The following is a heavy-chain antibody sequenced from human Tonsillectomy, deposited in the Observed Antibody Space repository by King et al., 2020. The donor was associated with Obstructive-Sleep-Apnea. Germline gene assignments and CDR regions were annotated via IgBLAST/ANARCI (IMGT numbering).Heavy chain of an antibody. CDR3: ARDMSIAATVVDY. CDR2: IKQNSGVK. V-gene: IGHV3-7*03. Sequence: VQLVESGGGLVQPGGSLRLSCVVSGFTFSDYWMSWVRQAPGKGLEWVANIKQNSGVKQYLGSVKGRFTISRDNAKDSLYLQMNNLSAEDTAVYFCARDMSIAATVVDYWGQGTLVTVSS. CDR1: GFTFSDYW. D-gene: IGHD6-13*01. J-gene: IGHJ4*02.